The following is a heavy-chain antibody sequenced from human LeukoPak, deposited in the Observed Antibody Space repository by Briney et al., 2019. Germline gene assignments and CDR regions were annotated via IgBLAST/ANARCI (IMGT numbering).Heavy chain of an antibody. CDR3: ARPLYCSSTSCSDAFDI. CDR1: GSSITSVYY. V-gene: IGHV4-38-2*01. D-gene: IGHD2-2*01. J-gene: IGHJ3*02. Sequence: SETLSLTCAVSGSSITSVYYWGWIRQPPGKGLEWIGSIHHSRITYYRPSLKGRVTISVDTSKNQFSLKMRSVTAADTAIYCCARPLYCSSTSCSDAFDIWGQGTLVTVSS. CDR2: IHHSRIT.